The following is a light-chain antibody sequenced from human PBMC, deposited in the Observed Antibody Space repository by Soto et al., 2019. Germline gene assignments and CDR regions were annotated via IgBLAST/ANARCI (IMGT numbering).Light chain of an antibody. CDR3: QRYGRTRS. J-gene: IGKJ5*01. CDR2: GAS. V-gene: IGKV3D-15*01. Sequence: ELEMKKSQARLFVSEVECASLSCRASQSVSSNLAWYQQKPGQAPRLLIYGASTRATGIPARFSGSGSGTDYTLTISSLEIEAFAVYHCQRYGRTRSCGQGTRLEIK. CDR1: QSVSSN.